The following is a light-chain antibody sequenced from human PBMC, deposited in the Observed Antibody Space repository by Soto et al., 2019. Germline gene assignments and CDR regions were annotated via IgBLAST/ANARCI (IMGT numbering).Light chain of an antibody. CDR2: DAS. J-gene: IGKJ1*01. Sequence: EMVMTQSPATLSVSPGERATLSCRASQSVSINLAWYQQKPGQAPRLLIYDASTRATDIPARFSGSGSGTEFTLTISSLQSEDFAVYYCQQYNKRPPWAFGQGTKVDIK. CDR3: QQYNKRPPWA. CDR1: QSVSIN. V-gene: IGKV3-15*01.